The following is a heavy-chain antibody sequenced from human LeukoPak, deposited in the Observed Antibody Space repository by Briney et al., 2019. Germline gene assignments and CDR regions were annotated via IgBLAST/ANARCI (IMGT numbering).Heavy chain of an antibody. D-gene: IGHD1-26*01. CDR1: GFTFSSYA. V-gene: IGHV3-30*04. J-gene: IGHJ3*02. CDR2: ISYDGSNK. CDR3: ARSGRGGAFDI. Sequence: PGRSLRLSCAASGFTFSSYAMHWVRQAPGKGLEWVAVISYDGSNKYYADSVKGRFTISRDNSKNTLYLQMNSLRAEDTAVYYCARSGRGGAFDIWGQGTMVTVSS.